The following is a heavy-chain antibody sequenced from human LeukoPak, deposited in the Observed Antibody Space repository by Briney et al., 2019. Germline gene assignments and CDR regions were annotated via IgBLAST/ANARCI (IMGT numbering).Heavy chain of an antibody. V-gene: IGHV1-69*04. Sequence: ASVKVSCKASGGTFSSYALSWVRQAPGQGLEWMGTIIPIVGIANYAQKFQGRATITADKSTSTAYMELSSLRSEDTAVYYCARGYCSGGSCYTLHYWGQGTLVTVSS. D-gene: IGHD2-15*01. CDR1: GGTFSSYA. J-gene: IGHJ4*02. CDR2: IIPIVGIA. CDR3: ARGYCSGGSCYTLHY.